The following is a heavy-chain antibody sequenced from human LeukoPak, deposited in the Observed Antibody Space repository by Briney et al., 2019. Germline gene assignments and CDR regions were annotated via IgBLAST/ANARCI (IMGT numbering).Heavy chain of an antibody. CDR1: GYTFTGYY. D-gene: IGHD2-2*02. J-gene: IGHJ4*02. CDR2: INPNSGGT. CDR3: ARDLEGYCSSTSCYKGSGDFDY. Sequence: ASVKVSCKASGYTFTGYYMRWVRQAPGQGLEWMGWINPNSGGTNYALKFQGRVTMTRDTSISTAYMELSRLRSDDTAVYYCARDLEGYCSSTSCYKGSGDFDYWGQGTLVTVSS. V-gene: IGHV1-2*02.